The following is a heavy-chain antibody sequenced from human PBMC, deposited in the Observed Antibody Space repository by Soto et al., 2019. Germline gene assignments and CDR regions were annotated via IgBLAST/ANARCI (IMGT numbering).Heavy chain of an antibody. V-gene: IGHV5-10-1*01. CDR1: GSTFAGYW. CDR3: ARQRYDSETGPNFQYYFES. J-gene: IGHJ4*02. Sequence: GESLNIPFKGSGSTFAGYWITWVLQKPGKGLEWMGRVDPSDSQTSYSTSFRGDVTISANKYITTVFLQWRSLRASDTAMYYCARQRYDSETGPNFQYYFESWGQGTPVTVSS. CDR2: VDPSDSQT. D-gene: IGHD3-9*01.